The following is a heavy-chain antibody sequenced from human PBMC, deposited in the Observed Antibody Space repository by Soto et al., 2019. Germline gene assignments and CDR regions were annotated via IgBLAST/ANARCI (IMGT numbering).Heavy chain of an antibody. CDR2: INHSGGT. D-gene: IGHD3-22*01. CDR1: GGSFSGYY. Sequence: SETLSRTCGVHGGSFSGYYGTGIRQPPGKGLEWIGEINHSGGTNYNPSLKSRVTMSVDTTENQFSLKLSSVTAADTAVYYCARDTGDYYDSSGSLHYWGQGILVTVS. J-gene: IGHJ4*02. CDR3: ARDTGDYYDSSGSLHY. V-gene: IGHV4-34*09.